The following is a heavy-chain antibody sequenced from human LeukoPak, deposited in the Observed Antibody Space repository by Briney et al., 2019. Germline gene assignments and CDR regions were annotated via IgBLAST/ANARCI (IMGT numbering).Heavy chain of an antibody. CDR2: INTRNVI. CDR3: ARDASAWARDC. D-gene: IGHD2-21*01. J-gene: IGHJ4*02. V-gene: IGHV3-21*01. Sequence: GGSLRLSCAASGFTFSSYSMSWVRQAPGKGLEWVSTINTRNVIYYADSVKGQFTISRDDAKNPLYLQMNSLRVEDTAVYYCARDASAWARDCWGQGTLVTVSS. CDR1: GFTFSSYS.